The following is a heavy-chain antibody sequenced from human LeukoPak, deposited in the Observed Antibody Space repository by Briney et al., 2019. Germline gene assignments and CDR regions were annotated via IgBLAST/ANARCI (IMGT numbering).Heavy chain of an antibody. V-gene: IGHV4-39*07. CDR1: GDSSSSVTDY. CDR2: GDYRGGT. Sequence: SETLSLTCPVLGDSSSSVTDYWAWFRQPPGKELEGFPSGDYRGGTYYNPSLESRVAISADMSKNQFSLKLTSVTGADTAVYYCAGERGEEYSSGWYKRNYFDNWGQGIRVTVSS. D-gene: IGHD6-19*01. J-gene: IGHJ4*02. CDR3: AGERGEEYSSGWYKRNYFDN.